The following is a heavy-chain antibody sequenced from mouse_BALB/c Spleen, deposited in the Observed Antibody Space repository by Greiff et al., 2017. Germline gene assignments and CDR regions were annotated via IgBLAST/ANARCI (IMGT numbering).Heavy chain of an antibody. J-gene: IGHJ1*01. V-gene: IGHV1-54*01. CDR3: AGGYDDWYFDV. CDR1: GYAFTNYL. CDR2: INPGSGGT. D-gene: IGHD2-2*01. Sequence: VQLQQSGAELVRPGTSVKVSCKASGYAFTNYLIEWVKQRPGQGLEWIGVINPGSGGTNYNEKFKGKATLTADKSSSTAYMQLSSLTSDDSAVYFCAGGYDDWYFDVWGAGTTVTVSS.